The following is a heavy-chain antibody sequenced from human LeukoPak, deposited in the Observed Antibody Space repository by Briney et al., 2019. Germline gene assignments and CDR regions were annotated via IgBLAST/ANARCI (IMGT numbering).Heavy chain of an antibody. J-gene: IGHJ3*02. V-gene: IGHV3-23*01. CDR2: ISDSGDIT. CDR3: AKDRRGGSYYAATLDI. Sequence: PGGSLRLXCAASGFTFSSYAMSWVRQAPGKGLEWVSGISDSGDITYYADSVKGRFTISRDNSKNTLYVQMNSLRVEDTAVYYCAKDRRGGSYYAATLDIWGQGTMVTVSS. D-gene: IGHD1-26*01. CDR1: GFTFSSYA.